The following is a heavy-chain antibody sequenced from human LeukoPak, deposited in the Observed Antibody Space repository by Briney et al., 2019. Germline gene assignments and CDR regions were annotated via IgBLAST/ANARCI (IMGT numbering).Heavy chain of an antibody. CDR2: INHSGST. D-gene: IGHD1-26*01. V-gene: IGHV4-34*01. CDR1: GGSFSGYY. J-gene: IGHJ4*02. Sequence: SETLSLTCAVYGGSFSGYYWSWIRQPPGKGLEWIGEINHSGSTNYNPSLKSRVTISVDTSKNQFSLKLSSVTAADTAVYYCARGRGVDYWGQGTLVTVSS. CDR3: ARGRGVDY.